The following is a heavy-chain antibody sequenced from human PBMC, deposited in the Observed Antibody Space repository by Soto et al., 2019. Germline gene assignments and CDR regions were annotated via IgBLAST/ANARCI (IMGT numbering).Heavy chain of an antibody. V-gene: IGHV4-59*08. CDR2: VYRSGGA. CDR1: GVSISSYY. J-gene: IGHJ6*03. CDR3: ARHNAAVATLAYYYYYMAV. Sequence: SETLSLTCVVSGVSISSYYWSWIRQPPGKGLEWIGYVYRSGGANYNPSLKGRVTMSVDTSKNHFSLKLRSVTAADTAVYYCARHNAAVATLAYYYYYMAVWGKGTRVTVSS. D-gene: IGHD5-12*01.